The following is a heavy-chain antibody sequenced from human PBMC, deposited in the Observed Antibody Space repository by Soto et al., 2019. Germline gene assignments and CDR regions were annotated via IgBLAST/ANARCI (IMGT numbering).Heavy chain of an antibody. V-gene: IGHV4-59*12. CDR2: IYYDGNT. Sequence: ASETLSLTCTVSGGSISKYFWSWVRQPPGKGLEWIGNIYYDGNTYYNPSLKSRVTISPDTSKNQFSLKLSSVTAADMAVYYCARTSLEWLLSNWFDPWGQGALVTVSS. CDR3: ARTSLEWLLSNWFDP. J-gene: IGHJ5*02. CDR1: GGSISKYF. D-gene: IGHD3-3*01.